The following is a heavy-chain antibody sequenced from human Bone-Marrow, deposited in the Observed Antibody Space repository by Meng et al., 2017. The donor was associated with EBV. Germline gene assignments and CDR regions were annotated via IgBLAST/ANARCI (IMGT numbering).Heavy chain of an antibody. CDR2: ISASGGST. D-gene: IGHD5-12*01. CDR1: GFIFSGYG. Sequence: LVGSGGGVVKPWRSLGLSCAASGFIFSGYGFHWVRQAPGKGLEWVAGISASGGSTYYADSVKGRFTISRDNSKNTQYLQMNSLRVEDSAVYYCAKRGWDSGYDSWGRGTLVTVSS. CDR3: AKRGWDSGYDS. V-gene: IGHV3-23*04. J-gene: IGHJ4*02.